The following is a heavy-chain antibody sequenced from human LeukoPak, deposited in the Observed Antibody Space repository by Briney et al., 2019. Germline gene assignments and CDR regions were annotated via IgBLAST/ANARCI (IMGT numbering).Heavy chain of an antibody. V-gene: IGHV4-34*01. CDR2: ISHSGST. J-gene: IGHJ4*02. D-gene: IGHD3-10*01. CDR1: GGSFSGYY. Sequence: SETLSLTCAVYGGSFSGYYWSWIRQPPGKGLEWIGEISHSGSTNYNPSLKSRVTISVDTSKNQFSLKLSSVTAADTAVYYCAAYGSGSYVDYFDYWGQGTLVTVSS. CDR3: AAYGSGSYVDYFDY.